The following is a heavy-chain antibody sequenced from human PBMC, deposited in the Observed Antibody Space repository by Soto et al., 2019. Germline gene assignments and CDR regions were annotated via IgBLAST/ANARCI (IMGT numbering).Heavy chain of an antibody. Sequence: QVQLVQSGAEVREPGASVKVSCKASGYTFTNYGVSWVRQAPGQGLEWMGWIGGYKGNTNYAQKLQGRVTLTTDTSTNTAYMELRGLRSDDTAVYYCAPHTLDTGMPSGYWGQGTLVTVSS. CDR3: APHTLDTGMPSGY. CDR1: GYTFTNYG. V-gene: IGHV1-18*01. J-gene: IGHJ4*02. CDR2: IGGYKGNT. D-gene: IGHD5-18*01.